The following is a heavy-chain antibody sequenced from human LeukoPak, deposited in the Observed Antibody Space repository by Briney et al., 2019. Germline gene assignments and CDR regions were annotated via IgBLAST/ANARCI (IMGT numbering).Heavy chain of an antibody. J-gene: IGHJ4*02. V-gene: IGHV6-1*01. Sequence: SQTLSLTSAISGDSVSRKSAAWNWLRHSPSRGLEWLGRTYYRCNWYNDYAVSVKSRIPINPDTSQNQFSLQLNSGTPEDTAVYSCARGGEVGATKFDNWGQGTLVTVSS. CDR2: TYYRCNWYN. CDR3: ARGGEVGATKFDN. CDR1: GDSVSRKSAA. D-gene: IGHD1-26*01.